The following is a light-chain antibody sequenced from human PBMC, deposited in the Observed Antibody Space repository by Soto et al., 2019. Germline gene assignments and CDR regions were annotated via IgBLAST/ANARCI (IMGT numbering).Light chain of an antibody. CDR2: NNS. CDR3: AAWDDSLTGWV. J-gene: IGLJ3*02. CDR1: SSNIESNT. V-gene: IGLV1-44*01. Sequence: QSVLTQPPSASGTPGQRVTISCSGSSSNIESNTVNWYQQLPGTAPKLLIYNNSQRPSGVPDRFSGSKSGTSASLAISGLQSEDEADYYCAAWDDSLTGWVFGGGTKLTVL.